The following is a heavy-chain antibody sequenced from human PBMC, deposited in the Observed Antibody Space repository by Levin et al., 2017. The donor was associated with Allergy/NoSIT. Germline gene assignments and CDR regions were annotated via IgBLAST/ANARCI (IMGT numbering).Heavy chain of an antibody. V-gene: IGHV1-2*02. Sequence: GESLKISCKASGYTFTGFYMHWVRQAPGQGLEWMGWINPKSGVTDYAQKFQGRVTMTRDTSITTAYMELSRLRSDDTAVYYCARDSLGLSLQRNFWGQGTLVTVSS. J-gene: IGHJ4*02. CDR3: ARDSLGLSLQRNF. D-gene: IGHD3-16*01. CDR1: GYTFTGFY. CDR2: INPKSGVT.